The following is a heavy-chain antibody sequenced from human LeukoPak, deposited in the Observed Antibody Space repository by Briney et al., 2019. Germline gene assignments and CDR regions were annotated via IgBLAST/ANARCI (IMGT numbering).Heavy chain of an antibody. J-gene: IGHJ6*03. CDR1: GYTFTSYY. CDR3: ARGVYSVINVYYFYHMDV. Sequence: GASVKVSCKASGYTFTSYYIHWVRQAPGQGLEWLGIINPSGGSTTYAQKFQGRVTMTRDMSTSTAYMELSSLRSEDTAVYYCARGVYSVINVYYFYHMDVWGKGTTVTVSS. CDR2: INPSGGST. V-gene: IGHV1-46*01. D-gene: IGHD2-21*01.